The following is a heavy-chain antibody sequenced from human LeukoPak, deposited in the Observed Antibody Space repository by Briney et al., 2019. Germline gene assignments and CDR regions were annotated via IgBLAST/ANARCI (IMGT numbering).Heavy chain of an antibody. CDR3: VKDRPTWPIDY. D-gene: IGHD5-12*01. V-gene: IGHV3-23*01. CDR1: GFTFSTYA. Sequence: GGSLRLSCAASGFTFSTYAMSWVRQAPGKGLEWVSSISSNGGTTYYADSVKGRFTISRDNSKNTLSLQMNSLRAEDTAVYYCVKDRPTWPIDYWGQGTLVTVSS. J-gene: IGHJ4*02. CDR2: ISSNGGTT.